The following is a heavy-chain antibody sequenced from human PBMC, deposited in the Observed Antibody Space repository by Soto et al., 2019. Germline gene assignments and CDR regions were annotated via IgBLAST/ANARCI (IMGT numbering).Heavy chain of an antibody. D-gene: IGHD2-2*02. V-gene: IGHV4-34*01. J-gene: IGHJ6*02. CDR1: GGSFSGYY. CDR3: ARGRGEYCSSTSCYTFYYYGMDV. CDR2: INHSGST. Sequence: SETLSLTYAVYGGSFSGYYWSWIRQPPGKGLEWIGEINHSGSTNYNPSLKSRVTISVDTSKNQFSLKLSSVTAADTAVYYCARGRGEYCSSTSCYTFYYYGMDVWGQGTTVTVSS.